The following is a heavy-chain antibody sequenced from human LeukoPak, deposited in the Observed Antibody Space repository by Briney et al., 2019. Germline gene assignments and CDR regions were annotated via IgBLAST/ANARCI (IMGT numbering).Heavy chain of an antibody. D-gene: IGHD2-8*01. J-gene: IGHJ6*03. CDR2: ISSSSSI. CDR1: GFTFSIYS. V-gene: IGHV3-48*01. CDR3: ARVSNAYDYYYMDV. Sequence: GGSLRLSCAASGFTFSIYSMNWVRQAPGKGLEWVSYISSSSSIYYADSVKGRFTISRDNAKNSLYLQMNSLRAEDTAVYYCARVSNAYDYYYMDVWGKGTTVTVSS.